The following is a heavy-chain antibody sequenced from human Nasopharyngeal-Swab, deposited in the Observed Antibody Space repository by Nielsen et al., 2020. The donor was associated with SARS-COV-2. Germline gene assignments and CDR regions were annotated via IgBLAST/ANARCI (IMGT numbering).Heavy chain of an antibody. V-gene: IGHV3-49*04. Sequence: GESLKISCTASGFTFGDYAMSWVRQAPGKGLEWVGFIRSKAYGGTTEYAASVKGRFTISRDDSKSIAYLQMNSLKTEDTAVYYCTAHSGYEYYFDYWGQGTLATVSS. CDR1: GFTFGDYA. J-gene: IGHJ4*02. CDR2: IRSKAYGGTT. D-gene: IGHD5-12*01. CDR3: TAHSGYEYYFDY.